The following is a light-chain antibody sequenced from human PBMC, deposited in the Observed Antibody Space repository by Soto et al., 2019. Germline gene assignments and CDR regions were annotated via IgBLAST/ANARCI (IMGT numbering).Light chain of an antibody. J-gene: IGKJ4*01. CDR2: AAV. Sequence: DIHLTQSPSLLSASVGDRVTITCRASQGISQYVAWYQQKPGKAPKLLVYAAVVLPDGVPSRFSGTGSATEFILIINGLQPEDFATYYCQQVNYYPFTFGGGTRVEIK. CDR3: QQVNYYPFT. V-gene: IGKV1-9*01. CDR1: QGISQY.